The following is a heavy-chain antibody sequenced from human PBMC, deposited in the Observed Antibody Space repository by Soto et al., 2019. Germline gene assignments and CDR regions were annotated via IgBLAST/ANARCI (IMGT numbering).Heavy chain of an antibody. CDR2: INHSGST. J-gene: IGHJ4*02. V-gene: IGHV4-34*01. CDR3: ARGKGRKYPFDY. D-gene: IGHD2-2*02. Sequence: SETLSLTCAVYGGSFSGYYWSWIRQPPGKGLEWIGEINHSGSTNYNPSLKSRVTISVDTSKNQFSLKLSSVTAADTAVYYCARGKGRKYPFDYWGQGTLVTVSS. CDR1: GGSFSGYY.